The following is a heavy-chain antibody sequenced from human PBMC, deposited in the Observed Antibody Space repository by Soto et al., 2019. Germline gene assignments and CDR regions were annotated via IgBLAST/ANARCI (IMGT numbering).Heavy chain of an antibody. CDR1: GYTFTSYD. J-gene: IGHJ4*02. CDR2: MNPNSGNT. Sequence: GASVNVSCKASGYTFTSYDINWLRQAAGQGLEWMGWMNPNSGNTGYAQKLQGRVTMTRDTSTSTAYMELRSLRSEDTAVYYCARGRWAVAGMNFDYWGQGTLVTVSS. V-gene: IGHV1-8*01. CDR3: ARGRWAVAGMNFDY. D-gene: IGHD6-19*01.